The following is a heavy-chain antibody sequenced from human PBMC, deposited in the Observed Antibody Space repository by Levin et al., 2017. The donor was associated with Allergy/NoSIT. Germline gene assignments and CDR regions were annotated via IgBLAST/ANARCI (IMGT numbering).Heavy chain of an antibody. CDR2: ISDSGGSM. J-gene: IGHJ6*02. Sequence: GGSLRLSCAASGFTFRNFAMSWVRQAPGKGLEWVSGISDSGGSMYNAESVKGRFTISRDNSKSTLYLQMKSLRAEDTAVYYCAKDLSAVTAANYYYGMDVWGQGTTVTVSS. D-gene: IGHD2-2*01. CDR3: AKDLSAVTAANYYYGMDV. CDR1: GFTFRNFA. V-gene: IGHV3-23*01.